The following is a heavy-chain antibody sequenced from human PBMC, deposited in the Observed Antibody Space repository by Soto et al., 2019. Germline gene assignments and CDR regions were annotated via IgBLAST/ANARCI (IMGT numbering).Heavy chain of an antibody. D-gene: IGHD3-10*01. CDR3: AKTRNSVINYNYYDNMDV. V-gene: IGHV3-30*18. J-gene: IGHJ6*02. Sequence: QVQLVESRGGVVQPGGSLRLTCAASGFTFSEYGIHWVRHAPGKGLEWVAITSYDGRHTSYVDSVKGRFTISRDNSGNTAFLEMNRLRVEDTAVYYCAKTRNSVINYNYYDNMDVWGQGTTVTVSS. CDR1: GFTFSEYG. CDR2: TSYDGRHT.